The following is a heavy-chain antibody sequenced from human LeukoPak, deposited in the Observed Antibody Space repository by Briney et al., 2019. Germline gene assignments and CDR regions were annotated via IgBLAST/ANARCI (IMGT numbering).Heavy chain of an antibody. D-gene: IGHD6-19*01. Sequence: SETLSLTCAVYGGSFSGYYWSWIRQPAGKGLEWIGRIYTSGSTNYNPSLKSRVTMSVDTSKNQFSLKLSSVTAADTAVYYCARDTLAVAGHKYFQHWGQGTLVTVSS. V-gene: IGHV4-4*07. CDR3: ARDTLAVAGHKYFQH. CDR2: IYTSGST. J-gene: IGHJ1*01. CDR1: GGSFSGYY.